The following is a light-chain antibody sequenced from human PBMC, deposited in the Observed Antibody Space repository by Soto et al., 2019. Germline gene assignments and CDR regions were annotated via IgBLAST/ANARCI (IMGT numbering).Light chain of an antibody. V-gene: IGKV4-1*01. CDR3: QQFFSVPLT. CDR1: QSVLYRSNSKYY. Sequence: DIVMTQSPDSLSMSLGERATINFKSSQSVLYRSNSKYYLAWYQQKPGHPPKLLIYWASTRGSGVPDRFSGGGSGTDFTLTISSLQAEDVAIYYCQQFFSVPLTFGGGTKVDI. CDR2: WAS. J-gene: IGKJ4*01.